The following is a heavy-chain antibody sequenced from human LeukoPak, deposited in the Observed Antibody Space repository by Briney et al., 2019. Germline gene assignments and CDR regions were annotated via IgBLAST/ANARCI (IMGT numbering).Heavy chain of an antibody. CDR2: ISYDGSNK. D-gene: IGHD6-6*01. Sequence: GGSLRLSYAASGFTFSSYAMSWVRQAPGKGLEWVAVISYDGSNKYYADSVKGRFTISRDNSKNTLYLQMNSLRAEDTAVYYCAREYSSSSAYAFDIWGQGTMVTVSS. CDR1: GFTFSSYA. CDR3: AREYSSSSAYAFDI. J-gene: IGHJ3*02. V-gene: IGHV3-30-3*01.